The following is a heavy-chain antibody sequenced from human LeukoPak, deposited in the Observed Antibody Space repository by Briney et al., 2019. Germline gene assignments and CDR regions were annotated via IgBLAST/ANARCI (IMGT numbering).Heavy chain of an antibody. D-gene: IGHD1-26*01. J-gene: IGHJ2*01. V-gene: IGHV3-33*06. CDR1: GFTFRTYG. Sequence: PGESLRLSCAASGFTFRTYGMSWVRQAPGKGLQWVASIWYHGSGRYYTDSVKGRFTISRDNPNNTLFLQMNSLRGDDTAVYYCAKSAGDTHWYSDLWGRGTLVTVSS. CDR2: IWYHGSGR. CDR3: AKSAGDTHWYSDL.